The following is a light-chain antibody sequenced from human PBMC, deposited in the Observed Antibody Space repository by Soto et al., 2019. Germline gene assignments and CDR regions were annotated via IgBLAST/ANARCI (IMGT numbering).Light chain of an antibody. CDR3: QQYGNSPLT. V-gene: IGKV3-20*01. CDR1: QSVSSSF. Sequence: EIVLTQSPATLSLSPGERATLSCRASQSVSSSFLAWYQQKPGQAPRLLIYGASSRATGIPDRFSGSGSGTDFTLTISSLEPEDFAVYYCQQYGNSPLTFGQGTKVEIK. CDR2: GAS. J-gene: IGKJ1*01.